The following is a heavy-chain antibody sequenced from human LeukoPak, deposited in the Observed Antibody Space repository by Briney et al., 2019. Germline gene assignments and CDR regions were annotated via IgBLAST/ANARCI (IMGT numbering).Heavy chain of an antibody. CDR2: ISWNSGSI. CDR1: GFTFDDYA. J-gene: IGHJ4*02. CDR3: AKAGYCSSTSCYFDY. D-gene: IGHD2-2*01. Sequence: GRSLRLSCAASGFTFDDYAMHWVRQAPGKGLEWVSGISWNSGSIGYADSVKGRFTISRDNAKNSLYLQMNSLRAEDTALYYCAKAGYCSSTSCYFDYWGQGTLVTVSS. V-gene: IGHV3-9*01.